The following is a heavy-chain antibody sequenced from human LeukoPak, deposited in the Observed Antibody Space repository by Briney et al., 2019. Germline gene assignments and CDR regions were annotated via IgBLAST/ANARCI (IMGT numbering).Heavy chain of an antibody. V-gene: IGHV4-59*12. CDR3: ASQGWELFAFDI. CDR1: GGSISSYY. D-gene: IGHD1-26*01. Sequence: SETLSLTCTVSGGSISSYYWSWIRQPPGKGLEWIGYIYYSGSTNYNPSLKSRVTISVDTSKNQFSLKLSSVTAADTAVYYCASQGWELFAFDIWGQGTMVTVSS. J-gene: IGHJ3*02. CDR2: IYYSGST.